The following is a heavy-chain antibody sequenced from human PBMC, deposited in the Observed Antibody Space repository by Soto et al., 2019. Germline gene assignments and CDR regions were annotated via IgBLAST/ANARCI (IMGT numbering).Heavy chain of an antibody. D-gene: IGHD3-16*02. CDR2: ISYDGSNQ. Sequence: QVQLVESGGGVVQPGRSLRLSCAASGFTFSSYGMHWVRQAPGKGLEWVAIISYDGSNQYYADSVKGRFTISRDNSKNTLFLQMNSLRPEDTAVYHCAKALGELSPESYDHWGQGILVTVSS. CDR1: GFTFSSYG. CDR3: AKALGELSPESYDH. J-gene: IGHJ4*02. V-gene: IGHV3-30*18.